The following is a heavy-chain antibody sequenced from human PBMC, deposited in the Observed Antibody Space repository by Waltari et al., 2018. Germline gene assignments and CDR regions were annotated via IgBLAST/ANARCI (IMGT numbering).Heavy chain of an antibody. Sequence: QVQLVQSGAEVKKPGASVKVSCKASGYTFTSYDINWVRQATGQGLEWMGWRNPNSGNTGYAQKFQGRVTMTRNTSISTAYMELSSLRSEDTAVYYCFVLMVYAISPWDYWGQGTLVTVSS. D-gene: IGHD2-8*01. CDR3: FVLMVYAISPWDY. V-gene: IGHV1-8*01. CDR2: RNPNSGNT. CDR1: GYTFTSYD. J-gene: IGHJ4*02.